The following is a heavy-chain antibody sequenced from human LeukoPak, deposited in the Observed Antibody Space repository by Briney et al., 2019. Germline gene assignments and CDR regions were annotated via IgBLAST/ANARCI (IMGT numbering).Heavy chain of an antibody. D-gene: IGHD3-22*01. V-gene: IGHV3-74*01. CDR3: AKDSYYDSSQQFGY. Sequence: PGGSLRLSCAASGFSFSSYWMHWVRQAPGKGLVWVSRINSDGSSTNYADSVKGRFTISRDNAKNTLYLQMNSLRAEDTALYYCAKDSYYDSSQQFGYWGQGTLVTVSS. J-gene: IGHJ4*02. CDR1: GFSFSSYW. CDR2: INSDGSST.